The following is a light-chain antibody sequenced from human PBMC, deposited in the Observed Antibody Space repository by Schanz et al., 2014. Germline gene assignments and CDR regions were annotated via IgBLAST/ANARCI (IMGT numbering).Light chain of an antibody. CDR3: SSYTSSSTLV. CDR1: SSDVGGYNY. V-gene: IGLV2-14*03. Sequence: QSALTQPASVSGSPGQSITISCTGTSSDVGGYNYVSWYQHHPGKAPKLMIYDVSNRPSGVSNRFSGSKSGNTASLTISGLQAEDEADYYCSSYTSSSTLVFGGGTKLPS. J-gene: IGLJ3*02. CDR2: DVS.